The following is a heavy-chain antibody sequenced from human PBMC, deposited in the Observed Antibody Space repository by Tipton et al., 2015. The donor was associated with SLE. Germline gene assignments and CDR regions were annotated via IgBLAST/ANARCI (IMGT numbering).Heavy chain of an antibody. CDR2: ISVYNGYT. D-gene: IGHD3-16*01. CDR3: ARVGVGAVDY. J-gene: IGHJ4*02. CDR1: GYPFLHQG. V-gene: IGHV1-18*01. Sequence: QLVQSGVEVKKPGASVKVSCPASGYPFLHQGISWVLPAPGQGLEFRGWISVYNGYTSYAQKFQGRVTLTTDTSTSTAYMELRSLRSDDTAGYYGARVGVGAVDYWGQGTRGTGS.